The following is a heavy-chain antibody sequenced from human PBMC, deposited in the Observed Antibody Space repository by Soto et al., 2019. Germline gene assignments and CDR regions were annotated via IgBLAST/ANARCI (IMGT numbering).Heavy chain of an antibody. CDR1: GGSISSGGYY. J-gene: IGHJ3*02. Sequence: PSETLSLTCTVSGGSISSGGYYWSWIRQHPGKGLEWIGYIYYSGSTYYNPSLKSRVTISVDTSKNQFSLKLSSVTAADTAVYYCARAGMNYDNEDALDIWGQGTMVTVSS. CDR2: IYYSGST. V-gene: IGHV4-31*03. CDR3: ARAGMNYDNEDALDI. D-gene: IGHD1-7*01.